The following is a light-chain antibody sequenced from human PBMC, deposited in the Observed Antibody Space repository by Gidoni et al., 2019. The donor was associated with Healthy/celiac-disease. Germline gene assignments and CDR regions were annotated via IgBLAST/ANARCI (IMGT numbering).Light chain of an antibody. CDR1: QGISNY. CDR2: GAS. J-gene: IGKJ1*01. V-gene: IGKV1-27*01. CDR3: QKYNSAWWT. Sequence: DIQMTQSPSSLSASVGDRVTITCRARQGISNYLAWYQQKPGEVPKLLIYGASTLQSGVPSRFSGSGSGTDFTLTISSLQPEDVATYYCQKYNSAWWTFGQGTKVEIK.